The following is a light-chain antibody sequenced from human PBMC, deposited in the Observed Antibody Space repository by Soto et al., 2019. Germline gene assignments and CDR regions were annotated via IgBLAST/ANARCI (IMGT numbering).Light chain of an antibody. CDR1: KNDIGVYEC. CDR3: KSYAGSNTYV. J-gene: IGLJ1*01. V-gene: IGLV2-8*01. CDR2: EVV. Sequence: QSVLTQHPSASGSPGQSVTISCTGTKNDIGVYECESWYQHHPGKAPRLIIYEVVQRPSGVPDRFSGSKSGNTASLTVSGLQAADEADYSCKSYAGSNTYVFGSGTKVTVL.